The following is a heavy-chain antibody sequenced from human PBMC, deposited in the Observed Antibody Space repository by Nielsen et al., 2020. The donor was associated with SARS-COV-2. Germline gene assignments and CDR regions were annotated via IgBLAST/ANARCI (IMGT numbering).Heavy chain of an antibody. V-gene: IGHV3-30-3*02. Sequence: GESLKISCAASGFTFSSYAMHWVRQAPGKGLEWVAVISYDGSNKYYADSVKGRFTISRDNAKNSLYLQMNSLRAEDTALYYCAKLGASTPDYWGQGTLVTVSS. CDR2: ISYDGSNK. CDR3: AKLGASTPDY. D-gene: IGHD4-23*01. CDR1: GFTFSSYA. J-gene: IGHJ4*02.